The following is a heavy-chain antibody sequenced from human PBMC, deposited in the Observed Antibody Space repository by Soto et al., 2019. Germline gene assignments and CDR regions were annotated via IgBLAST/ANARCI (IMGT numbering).Heavy chain of an antibody. Sequence: EVHLVESGGDLVEPGGSLRLSCAASGFSFSDYTMTWVRQPPERGLEFVSHISSSGSAIFYAESGKGRFTVSRDNAKNSLYVPMNSMREEGTAVSFCARDLGGSTWFVAVYYFVGIDVWAQGTAVTVSS. D-gene: IGHD6-13*01. CDR3: ARDLGGSTWFVAVYYFVGIDV. V-gene: IGHV3-48*02. CDR2: ISSSGSAI. CDR1: GFSFSDYT. J-gene: IGHJ6*02.